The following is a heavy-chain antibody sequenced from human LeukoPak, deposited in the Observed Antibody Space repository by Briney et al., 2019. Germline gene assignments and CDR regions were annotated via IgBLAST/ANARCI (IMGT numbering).Heavy chain of an antibody. D-gene: IGHD3-10*01. J-gene: IGHJ3*02. CDR3: ARDRGAMGAFDI. CDR2: IYYSGST. CDR1: VGSISSYY. V-gene: IGHV4-59*01. Sequence: SETLSLTCTLSVGSISSYYWSWIRQPPGKGLEWIGYIYYSGSTNYNPSLKSRVTISVDTSKNQFSLKLSSVTAADTAVYYCARDRGAMGAFDIWGQGTMVTVSS.